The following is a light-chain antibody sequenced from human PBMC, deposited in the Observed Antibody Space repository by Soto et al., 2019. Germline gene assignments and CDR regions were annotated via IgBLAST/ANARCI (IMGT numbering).Light chain of an antibody. CDR3: QQLNTYRAFT. CDR1: QGISSY. CDR2: AAS. J-gene: IGKJ3*01. V-gene: IGKV1-9*01. Sequence: DIQLTQSPSFLSASVGDRVTITCRASQGISSYLAWYQQKPGKAPKLLIYAASTLESGVPSRFSGSGSGTEFTLTISSLQPEDFATYYSQQLNTYRAFTFGPGTKVDIK.